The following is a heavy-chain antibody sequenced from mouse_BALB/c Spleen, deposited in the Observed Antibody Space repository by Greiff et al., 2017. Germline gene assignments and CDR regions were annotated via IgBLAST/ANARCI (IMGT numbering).Heavy chain of an antibody. D-gene: IGHD4-1*01. V-gene: IGHV5-6-5*01. CDR3: ARKGLLGRGYYYAMDY. CDR1: GFTFSSYA. J-gene: IGHJ4*01. Sequence: EVQVVESGGGLVKPGGSLKLSCAASGFTFSSYAMSWVRQTPEKRLEWVASISSGGSTYYPDSVKGRFTISRDNARNILYLQMSSLRSEDTAMYYCARKGLLGRGYYYAMDYWGQGTSVTVSS. CDR2: ISSGGST.